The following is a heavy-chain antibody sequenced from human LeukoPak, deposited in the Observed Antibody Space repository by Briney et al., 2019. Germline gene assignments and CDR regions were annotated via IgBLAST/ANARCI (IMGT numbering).Heavy chain of an antibody. CDR3: ARGMTGTNPLDY. Sequence: SVKVSCKASGSNFSSYAIPWVRQAPGQGPEWMGEFIPIFGTTTYAQKWQGRVTITRDESTSTAYMELISLRSEDTAVYYCARGMTGTNPLDYWGQGTLVTVSS. J-gene: IGHJ4*02. V-gene: IGHV1-69*05. CDR2: FIPIFGTT. D-gene: IGHD1-7*01. CDR1: GSNFSSYA.